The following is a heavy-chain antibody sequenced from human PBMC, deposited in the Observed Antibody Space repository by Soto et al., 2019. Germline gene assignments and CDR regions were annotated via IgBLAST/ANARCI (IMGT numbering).Heavy chain of an antibody. CDR2: INPASGST. V-gene: IGHV1-46*01. CDR1: GYTFTHYY. CDR3: ARDFAAGDH. D-gene: IGHD6-13*01. Sequence: QVQLVQSGAEVKKPGASVKLSCRTSGYTFTHYYIHWVRQAPGQGLEWLGIINPASGSTNYAQEFQGRVTLTMDTSTTTVYMELSGLRAEDTAIFYCARDFAAGDHWGQGTLVTVSS. J-gene: IGHJ4*02.